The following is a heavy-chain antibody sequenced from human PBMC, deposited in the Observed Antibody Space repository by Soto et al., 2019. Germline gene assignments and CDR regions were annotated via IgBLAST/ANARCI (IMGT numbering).Heavy chain of an antibody. CDR1: GASVSSGSYY. V-gene: IGHV4-61*01. J-gene: IGHJ6*02. D-gene: IGHD5-12*01. Sequence: QVQLQESGPGLVKPSETLSLTCTVSGASVSSGSYYWNWIRQPPGKGLEWIGYISYRGSTNYNPSLKSRVTISVDTSKNQFSLKLSSVTAADTAVYYCARDHIVDTVSLEYYYYGMDVWGQGTTVTVSS. CDR2: ISYRGST. CDR3: ARDHIVDTVSLEYYYYGMDV.